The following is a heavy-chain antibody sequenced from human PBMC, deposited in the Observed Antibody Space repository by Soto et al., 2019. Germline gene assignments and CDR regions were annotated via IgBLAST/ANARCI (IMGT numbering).Heavy chain of an antibody. V-gene: IGHV5-51*01. D-gene: IGHD2-2*01. CDR3: ARGYCTTTICDPWFDP. Sequence: PGESLKISCTGVGYSFTIYWIGWVRQMPGKGLEWMGIIYPGDSDTRYSPSFQGQVIISADKSITTAYLQWSSLKASDTAMYYCARGYCTTTICDPWFDPWGQGTLVTVS. CDR1: GYSFTIYW. CDR2: IYPGDSDT. J-gene: IGHJ5*02.